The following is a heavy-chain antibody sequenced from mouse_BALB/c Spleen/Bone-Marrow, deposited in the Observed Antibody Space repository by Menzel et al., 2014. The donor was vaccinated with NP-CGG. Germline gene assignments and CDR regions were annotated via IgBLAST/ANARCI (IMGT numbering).Heavy chain of an antibody. D-gene: IGHD4-1*01. J-gene: IGHJ4*01. Sequence: VQLQQSGAELVKPGASVKLSCTASGFNIKDTYMHWVKQRPEQGLEWIGRIDPANGNTKYDPKFQGKATITSDTSSNTAYLQLSSLTSAVTAVYYCARWEYYAMAYWGQGTSVTVSS. CDR2: IDPANGNT. CDR1: GFNIKDTY. CDR3: ARWEYYAMAY. V-gene: IGHV14-3*02.